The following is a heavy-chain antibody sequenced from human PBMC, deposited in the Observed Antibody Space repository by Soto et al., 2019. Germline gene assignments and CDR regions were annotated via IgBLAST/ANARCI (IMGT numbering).Heavy chain of an antibody. CDR2: ISAYNGNT. J-gene: IGHJ6*02. CDR1: GYTFTSYG. V-gene: IGHV1-18*01. D-gene: IGHD5-12*01. Sequence: QVQLVQSGAEVKKPGASVKVSCKASGYTFTSYGISWVRQAPGQGLEWMGWISAYNGNTNYAQKLQGRVTMTTDTSTSTAYMELRSLRSDDTAVYYCARDDAVAPSLYYYGMDVWGQGTTVTVSS. CDR3: ARDDAVAPSLYYYGMDV.